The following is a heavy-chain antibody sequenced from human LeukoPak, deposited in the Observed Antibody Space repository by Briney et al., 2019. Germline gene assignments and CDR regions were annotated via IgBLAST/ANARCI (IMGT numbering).Heavy chain of an antibody. Sequence: GASVKVSCKASGYTFTIYYMHWVRQAPGQGLEWMGWINPNSGDTTYAQRFQGRVTMTRDTSISTAYMELSGLTSDDTAVYYCARNPPYCTSTSCYNDYWGQGTLVTVSS. CDR3: ARNPPYCTSTSCYNDY. V-gene: IGHV1-2*02. CDR1: GYTFTIYY. D-gene: IGHD2-2*02. J-gene: IGHJ4*02. CDR2: INPNSGDT.